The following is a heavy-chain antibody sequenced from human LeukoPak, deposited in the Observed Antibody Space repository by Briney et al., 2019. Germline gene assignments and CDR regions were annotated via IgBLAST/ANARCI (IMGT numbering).Heavy chain of an antibody. V-gene: IGHV3-23*01. CDR3: AKWGDYDVLTGYYVSDY. CDR2: ITGSGGNT. J-gene: IGHJ4*02. CDR1: GFTFSNYA. Sequence: GAPLRLSCAASGFTFSNYAMSWVRQAPGQGLEWVSAITGSGGNTYYADSVKGRFTISRDNSKNTVFLQMNSLRAEDTAVYYCAKWGDYDVLTGYYVSDYWGQGTLVTVSS. D-gene: IGHD3-9*01.